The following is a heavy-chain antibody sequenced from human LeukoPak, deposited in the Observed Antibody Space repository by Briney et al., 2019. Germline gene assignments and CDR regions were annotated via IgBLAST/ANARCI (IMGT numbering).Heavy chain of an antibody. CDR1: GFTFSSYA. J-gene: IGHJ1*01. CDR3: AKKVVVGATSPYSDFQD. D-gene: IGHD1-26*01. CDR2: ISGSGVTT. V-gene: IGHV3-23*01. Sequence: GGSLRLSCVASGFTFSSYAMSWVRRAPGKGLEWVSAISGSGVTTHYAGSVKGRFSISRDNSKNTLYLQMNSLRAEDTALYYCAKKVVVGATSPYSDFQDWGQGTLVTVSS.